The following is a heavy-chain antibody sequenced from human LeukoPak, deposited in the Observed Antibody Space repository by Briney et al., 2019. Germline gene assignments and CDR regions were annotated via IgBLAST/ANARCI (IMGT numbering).Heavy chain of an antibody. D-gene: IGHD1-26*01. CDR3: AKVSGAKELLEPHFDY. CDR2: IRYDGSNK. V-gene: IGHV3-30*02. CDR1: GFTFSGYG. J-gene: IGHJ4*02. Sequence: PGGSLRLSCAASGFTFSGYGMHWVRQAPGKGLEWVAFIRYDGSNKCYADSVKGRFTISRDNSKNTLYLQMNSLRAEDTAVYYCAKVSGAKELLEPHFDYWGQRTLVTVSS.